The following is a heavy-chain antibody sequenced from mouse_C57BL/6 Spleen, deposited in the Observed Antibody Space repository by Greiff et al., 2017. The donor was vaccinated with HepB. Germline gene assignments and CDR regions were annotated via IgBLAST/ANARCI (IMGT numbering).Heavy chain of an antibody. D-gene: IGHD2-14*01. CDR3: VDPRYGYENYLDD. Sequence: QVQLQQSGAELVKPGASVKLSCKASGYTFTSYWMHWVKQRPGQGLEWIGMIHPNSGSTNYNEKFKSKATLTVDKSSSAAYMQLSSLTSEDSAVYCCVDPRYGYENYLDDWGQGTTLTVSS. CDR1: GYTFTSYW. CDR2: IHPNSGST. J-gene: IGHJ2*01. V-gene: IGHV1-64*01.